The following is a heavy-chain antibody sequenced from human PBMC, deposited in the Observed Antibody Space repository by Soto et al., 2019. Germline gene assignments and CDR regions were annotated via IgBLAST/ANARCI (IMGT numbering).Heavy chain of an antibody. J-gene: IGHJ4*02. CDR1: GFSLTTSGVG. V-gene: IGHV2-5*02. D-gene: IGHD3-10*01. CDR2: MYWEDDR. CDR3: AHRPYYDSGRSFDY. Sequence: QITLKESGPTLVKPTQTLTLTCTFSGFSLTTSGVGVGWIRQPPGKALEWLALMYWEDDRRYSPSLKSRLTIAKDNSKSQVVVTMTNMDPVDTATYYCAHRPYYDSGRSFDYWGQGTLVPVFS.